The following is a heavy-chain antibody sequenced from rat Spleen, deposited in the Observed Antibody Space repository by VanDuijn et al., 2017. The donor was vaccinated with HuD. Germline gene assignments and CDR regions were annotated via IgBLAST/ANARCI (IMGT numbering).Heavy chain of an antibody. CDR2: ISYDGSST. J-gene: IGHJ2*01. Sequence: EVQLVESGGGLVQPGRSMKLSCAASGFTFSNYYMAWVRQAPKKGLEWVATISYDGSSTYYRDSVKGRFTISRDNAKSTLYLQMDSLRSEDTATYYCARHRTDFDYWGQGVMVTVSS. CDR1: GFTFSNYY. V-gene: IGHV5-7*01. CDR3: ARHRTDFDY.